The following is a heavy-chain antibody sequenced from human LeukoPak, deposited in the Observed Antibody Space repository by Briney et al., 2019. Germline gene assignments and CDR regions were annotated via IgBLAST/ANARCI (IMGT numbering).Heavy chain of an antibody. V-gene: IGHV4-34*01. CDR1: GGSFSGYY. Sequence: SETLSLTCAVYGGSFSGYYWSWIRQPPGKGLEWIGEINHSGSTNDNPSLKSRVTISVDTTKNQFSLKLRSVTAADTAVYYCARGLGGNRLDYWGQGTLVTVSS. CDR3: ARGLGGNRLDY. CDR2: INHSGST. J-gene: IGHJ4*02. D-gene: IGHD4-23*01.